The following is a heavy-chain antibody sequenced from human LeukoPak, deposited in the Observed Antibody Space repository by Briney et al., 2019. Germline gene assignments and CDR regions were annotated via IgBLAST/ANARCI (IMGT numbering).Heavy chain of an antibody. CDR1: GFTFSSYE. J-gene: IGHJ4*02. V-gene: IGHV3-23*01. CDR2: ISASGVMT. CDR3: AKDRSIGTYYTFDH. D-gene: IGHD1-26*01. Sequence: GRSLRLSCAASGFTFSSYEMNWVRQAPGKGLEWVSSISASGVMTYYADSVKGRFTVSRDNSKNSLYLQMSSLTAADTAVYYCAKDRSIGTYYTFDHWGQGTLVTVSS.